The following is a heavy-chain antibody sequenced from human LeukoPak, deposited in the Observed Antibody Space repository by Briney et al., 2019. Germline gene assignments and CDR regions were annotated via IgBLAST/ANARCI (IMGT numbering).Heavy chain of an antibody. CDR3: ARGKSALLRWKYYFDY. V-gene: IGHV3-48*01. CDR1: GFTFSSYS. D-gene: IGHD4-23*01. Sequence: HPWGSLRLSCAASGFTFSSYSMNWVRQAPGKGLEWVSYISSSSSTIYYADSVKGRFTISRDNAKNSLYLQMNSLRAEDTAVYYCARGKSALLRWKYYFDYWGQGTLVTVSS. CDR2: ISSSSSTI. J-gene: IGHJ4*02.